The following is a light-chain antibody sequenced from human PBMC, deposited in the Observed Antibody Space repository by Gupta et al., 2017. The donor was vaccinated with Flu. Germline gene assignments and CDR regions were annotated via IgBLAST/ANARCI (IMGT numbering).Light chain of an antibody. CDR2: DDS. CDR3: QVWDRASRHVV. J-gene: IGLJ2*01. CDR1: YIGEKS. Sequence: SYVLTQPPSESVAPGQTATITCGGDYIGEKSVHWYQQRPGQAPVLVVFDDSDRPSGIPERFSGSNSAHTATLTIIGVEAEDEADYYCQVWDRASRHVVFGGGTKLTVL. V-gene: IGLV3-21*02.